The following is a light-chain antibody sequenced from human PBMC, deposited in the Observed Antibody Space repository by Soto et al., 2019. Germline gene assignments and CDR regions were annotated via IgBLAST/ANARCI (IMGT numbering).Light chain of an antibody. CDR2: KAS. Sequence: DIQMTQSPSTLSASVGDRVTITCRASQNINSWLAWYQQKPGKAPKVLIYKASTLESGVPSRFSGSGSVTEFALTISSLQPDDFATYYCQQYNTYPWTFGQGTKVEIK. CDR3: QQYNTYPWT. J-gene: IGKJ1*01. V-gene: IGKV1-5*03. CDR1: QNINSW.